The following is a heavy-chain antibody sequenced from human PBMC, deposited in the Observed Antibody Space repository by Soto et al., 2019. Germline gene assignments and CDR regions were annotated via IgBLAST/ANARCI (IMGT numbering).Heavy chain of an antibody. D-gene: IGHD6-13*01. J-gene: IGHJ6*02. V-gene: IGHV1-46*01. CDR2: INPSGGST. CDR3: ARDPLRQTIAAYGMDV. CDR1: GYTYTSYY. Sequence: ASVKVSCKASGYTYTSYYMHWVLQAPGQRLEWMGIINPSGGSTSYAQKFQGRVTMTRDTSTRTVYMELSSLRSEDTAVYYCARDPLRQTIAAYGMDVWGQGTTVTVSS.